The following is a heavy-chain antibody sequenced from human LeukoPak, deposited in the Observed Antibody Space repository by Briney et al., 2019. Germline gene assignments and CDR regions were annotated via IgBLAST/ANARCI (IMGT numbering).Heavy chain of an antibody. CDR2: INHSGST. CDR1: GGSFSGYY. D-gene: IGHD2-2*01. J-gene: IGHJ4*02. Sequence: SETLSLTCAVYGGSFSGYYWSWIRQPPGKGLEWIGEINHSGSTNYNPSLTSRVTISVDTSKNQFSLKLSSVTAADTAVYYCARGRYCSSTSCYLYSPSPFDYWGQGTLVTVSS. CDR3: ARGRYCSSTSCYLYSPSPFDY. V-gene: IGHV4-34*01.